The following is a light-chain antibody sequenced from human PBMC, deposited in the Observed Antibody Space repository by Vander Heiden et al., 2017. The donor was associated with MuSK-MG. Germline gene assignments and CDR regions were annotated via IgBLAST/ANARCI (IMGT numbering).Light chain of an antibody. Sequence: EIVMTQSPATLSVFPGERATPSCRASQSVSSNLAWYQQKPGQAPRLLIYSASTRATGIPARFSGSGSGTEFTLTISSLQSEDFAVYYCQQYNNWPPLTFGGGTKVEIK. V-gene: IGKV3-15*01. CDR3: QQYNNWPPLT. CDR1: QSVSSN. J-gene: IGKJ4*01. CDR2: SAS.